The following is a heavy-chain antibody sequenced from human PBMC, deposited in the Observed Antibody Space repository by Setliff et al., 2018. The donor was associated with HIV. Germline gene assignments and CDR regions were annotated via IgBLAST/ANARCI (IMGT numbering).Heavy chain of an antibody. J-gene: IGHJ4*01. D-gene: IGHD1-26*01. V-gene: IGHV1-2*06. CDR2: INPNTGKT. CDR3: AREFFSGTYPYFDF. Sequence: KVSCKTSGYNFQEHYIHWVRQAPGQGLEWMGQINPNTGKTKFTQKFQDRVTVTRDTSINTVYMDLVRLRYDDTAIYYCAREFFSGTYPYFDFWGQGSLVTVSS. CDR1: GYNFQEHY.